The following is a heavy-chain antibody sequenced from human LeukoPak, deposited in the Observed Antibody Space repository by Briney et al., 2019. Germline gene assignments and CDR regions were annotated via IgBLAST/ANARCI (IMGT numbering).Heavy chain of an antibody. CDR2: IYCSGST. V-gene: IGHV4-39*01. CDR1: GGSISSSFHY. J-gene: IGHJ5*02. CDR3: ARHEDKASRTSPGRVDP. Sequence: SETLSLTCTVSGGSISSSFHYWGWIRQPPGKGLEWIGSIYCSGSTNYNPSLKSRVTISVDTSKNQFSLKLSSVTAADTAVYHCARHEDKASRTSPGRVDPWGQGTLVTVSS. D-gene: IGHD2-2*01.